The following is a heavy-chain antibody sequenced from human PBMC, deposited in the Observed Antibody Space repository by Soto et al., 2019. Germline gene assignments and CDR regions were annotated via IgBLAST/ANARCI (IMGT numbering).Heavy chain of an antibody. CDR3: ASSGMVVTAIFDY. V-gene: IGHV3-30-3*01. Sequence: GSLRPSCAASGFTFSSYAMHWVRQAPGKGLEWVAVISYDGSNKYYADSVKGRFTISRDNSKNTLYLQMNSLRAEDTAVYYCASSGMVVTAIFDYWGQGTLVTVSS. J-gene: IGHJ4*02. CDR2: ISYDGSNK. CDR1: GFTFSSYA. D-gene: IGHD2-21*02.